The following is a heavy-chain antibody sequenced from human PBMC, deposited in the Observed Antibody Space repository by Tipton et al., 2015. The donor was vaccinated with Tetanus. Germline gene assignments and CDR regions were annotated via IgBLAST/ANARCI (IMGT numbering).Heavy chain of an antibody. Sequence: TLSLTCTVSGGSISSGGYYWSWIRQHPGKGLEWIGYIYYSGSTYYNPSLKSRVTISVDTSKNQFSLKLSSVTAADTAVYYCARGRYYDIQTGYYGVGVDLLCGMAVRCQGTTV. CDR1: GGSISSGGYY. D-gene: IGHD3-9*01. V-gene: IGHV4-31*03. CDR3: ARGRYYDIQTGYYGVGVDLLCGMAV. CDR2: IYYSGST. J-gene: IGHJ6*02.